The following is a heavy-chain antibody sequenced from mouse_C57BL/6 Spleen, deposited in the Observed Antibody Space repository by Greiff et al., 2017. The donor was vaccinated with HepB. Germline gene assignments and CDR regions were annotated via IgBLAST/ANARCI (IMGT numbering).Heavy chain of an antibody. J-gene: IGHJ3*01. CDR1: GFTFSSYA. CDR3: ARDRDCYGSSTGFAY. V-gene: IGHV5-4*01. D-gene: IGHD1-1*01. CDR2: ISDGGSYT. Sequence: EVKLVESGGGLVKPGGSLKLSCAASGFTFSSYAMSWVRQTPEKRLEWVATISDGGSYTYYPDNVKGRFTISRDNAKNNLYLQMSHLKSEDTAMYYCARDRDCYGSSTGFAYWGQGTLVTVSA.